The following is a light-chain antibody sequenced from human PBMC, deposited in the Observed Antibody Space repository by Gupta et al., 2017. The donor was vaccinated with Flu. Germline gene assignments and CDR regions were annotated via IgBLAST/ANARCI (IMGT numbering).Light chain of an antibody. CDR2: DVT. V-gene: IGLV2-14*01. CDR1: SSDVGGYNS. CDR3: SSFTTSSTLV. Sequence: QSALTQPASVSGSPGQSITLSCPGTSSDVGGYNSVSWYQQHPGKVPKLMIYDVTNRPSGVSKRFSGSKSGNAASLTISGLQAEDEADYYCSSFTTSSTLVFGGGTKLTVL. J-gene: IGLJ2*01.